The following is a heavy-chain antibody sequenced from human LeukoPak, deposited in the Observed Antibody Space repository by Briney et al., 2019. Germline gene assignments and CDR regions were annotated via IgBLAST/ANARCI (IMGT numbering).Heavy chain of an antibody. V-gene: IGHV4-4*07. CDR2: IYTSGGT. Sequence: PSETLSLTCTVSGGSIGSYYWSWIRQPAGKGLEWIGRIYTSGGTVYNPSLKSRVTMSVDTSKNQFSLKLSSVTAADTAVYYCARGVFYYDTSARGYYFDYWGQGTLVTVSS. CDR3: ARGVFYYDTSARGYYFDY. CDR1: GGSIGSYY. D-gene: IGHD3-22*01. J-gene: IGHJ4*02.